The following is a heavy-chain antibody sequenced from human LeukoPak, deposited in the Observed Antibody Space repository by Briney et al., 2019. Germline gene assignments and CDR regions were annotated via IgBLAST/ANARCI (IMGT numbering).Heavy chain of an antibody. J-gene: IGHJ6*03. D-gene: IGHD1-14*01. CDR3: ARGGNLGGYFYQSMDV. CDR2: ISIFNDNA. V-gene: IGHV1-18*01. CDR1: GYTFTRHG. Sequence: ASVTVSCKASGYTFTRHGINWVRQAPGQGPEWMGWISIFNDNANYAENFQGRVIMTADTSTSTAYMELRSLRSDDTAVYCCARGGNLGGYFYQSMDVWGKGTTVIVSS.